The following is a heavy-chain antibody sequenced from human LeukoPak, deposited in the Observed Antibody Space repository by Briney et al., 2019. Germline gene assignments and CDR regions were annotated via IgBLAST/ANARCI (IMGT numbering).Heavy chain of an antibody. CDR3: AAGEGPSYYDSSGYYGPLGY. CDR1: GGTFSSYA. Sequence: SVKVSCKASGGTFSSYAISWVRQAPGQGLEWIGWIVVGSGNTNYAQKFQERVTITRDMSTSTAYMELSSLRSKDTAVYYCAAGEGPSYYDSSGYYGPLGYWGQGTLVTVSS. CDR2: IVVGSGNT. D-gene: IGHD3-22*01. J-gene: IGHJ4*02. V-gene: IGHV1-58*02.